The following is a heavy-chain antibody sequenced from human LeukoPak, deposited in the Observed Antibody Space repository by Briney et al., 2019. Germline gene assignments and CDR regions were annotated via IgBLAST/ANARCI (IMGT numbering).Heavy chain of an antibody. Sequence: PSETLSLTCTVSGASIRSYYWSWIRQPPGKGLEWIGYIYYSGSRHYNPSPKSRVTISVDTSKNQFSLRLSSMTAADTAVYYCASGPYPAAGTDHQFDYWGQGTLVTVSS. J-gene: IGHJ4*02. V-gene: IGHV4-59*01. CDR3: ASGPYPAAGTDHQFDY. CDR1: GASIRSYY. CDR2: IYYSGSR. D-gene: IGHD6-13*01.